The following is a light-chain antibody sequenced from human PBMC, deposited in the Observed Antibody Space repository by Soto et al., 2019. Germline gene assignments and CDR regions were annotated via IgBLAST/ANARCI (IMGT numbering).Light chain of an antibody. J-gene: IGLJ3*02. CDR1: NIGSKS. Sequence: SYELTQPPSVSVAPGKTARITCGGNNIGSKSVHWYQQKPGQAPVLVIYYDSDRPSGIPERFSGSNSGNTATLTISRVEAGDEADYYCQVSDSSSDHHWVFGGGTKLTVL. CDR2: YDS. V-gene: IGLV3-21*04. CDR3: QVSDSSSDHHWV.